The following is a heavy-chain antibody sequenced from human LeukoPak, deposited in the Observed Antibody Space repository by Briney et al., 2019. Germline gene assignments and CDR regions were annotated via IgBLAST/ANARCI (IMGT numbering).Heavy chain of an antibody. CDR1: GFTFSSYA. Sequence: GGSLRLSCAASGFTFSSYAMSWVRQAPGKGLEWVSAISGSGGSTYYADSVKGRFTISRDNSKNTLYLQMNSLRDEDTAVYYCAKDLRSYCSSTSCYTMDAFDIWGQGTMVTVSS. CDR2: ISGSGGST. J-gene: IGHJ3*02. CDR3: AKDLRSYCSSTSCYTMDAFDI. V-gene: IGHV3-23*01. D-gene: IGHD2-2*02.